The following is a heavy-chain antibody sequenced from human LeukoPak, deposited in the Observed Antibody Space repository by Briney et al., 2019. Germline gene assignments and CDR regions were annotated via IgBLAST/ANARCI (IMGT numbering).Heavy chain of an antibody. D-gene: IGHD2-2*01. J-gene: IGHJ5*02. CDR2: LSASGGRT. V-gene: IGHV3-23*01. Sequence: PGGSLRLSCAASGFTFSRYSMAWVRQTPGKGLEWISSLSASGGRTYYADSVKGRFTISRDNSKNTLYLQMNSLRAEDTAIYYCAKDGRVIPSAIGSNWFDPWGQGPLVTVSS. CDR3: AKDGRVIPSAIGSNWFDP. CDR1: GFTFSRYS.